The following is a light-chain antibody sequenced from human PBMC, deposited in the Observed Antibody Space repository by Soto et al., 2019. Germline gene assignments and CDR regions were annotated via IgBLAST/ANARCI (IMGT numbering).Light chain of an antibody. CDR3: QQYMSSVT. J-gene: IGKJ1*01. Sequence: EIVLTQSPGSLSLSPGQRATLSCRASQSVDTTFFAWYQKKPGQARRLIFYGASKRATGITDRFSGSGSGTDFTLIISRLEPEDFAVYYCQQYMSSVTFGQGTKVEIK. CDR2: GAS. CDR1: QSVDTTF. V-gene: IGKV3-20*01.